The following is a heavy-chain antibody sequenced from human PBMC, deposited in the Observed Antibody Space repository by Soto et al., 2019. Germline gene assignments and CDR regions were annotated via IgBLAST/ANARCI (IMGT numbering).Heavy chain of an antibody. CDR3: ARDSFRFGDPPPHYGMDV. Sequence: QVQLQESGPGLVKPSQTLSLTCTVSGGSISSGGYYWSWIRQHPGKGLEWIGYIYSSGSAYYNPFLKRRVTIRVDTSKTQFALKLSSVTAAETAVYYCARDSFRFGDPPPHYGMDVWGQVTTVTVSS. CDR2: IYSSGSA. D-gene: IGHD3-10*01. CDR1: GGSISSGGYY. J-gene: IGHJ6*02. V-gene: IGHV4-31*03.